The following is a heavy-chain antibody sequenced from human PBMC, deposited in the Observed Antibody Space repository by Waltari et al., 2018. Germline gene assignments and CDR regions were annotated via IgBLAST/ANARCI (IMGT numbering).Heavy chain of an antibody. CDR3: ARDNGSPTGDSSGYYVLRNAFDI. D-gene: IGHD3-22*01. V-gene: IGHV1-2*06. J-gene: IGHJ3*02. CDR2: INPNRGGT. Sequence: QVQLVQSGAEVKKPGSSVKVSCKASGYTFTGYYMHWVRQAPGQGLEWMGRINPNRGGTNYAQKFQGRVTMTRDTSISTAYMELSRLRSDDTAVYYCARDNGSPTGDSSGYYVLRNAFDIWGQGTMVTVSS. CDR1: GYTFTGYY.